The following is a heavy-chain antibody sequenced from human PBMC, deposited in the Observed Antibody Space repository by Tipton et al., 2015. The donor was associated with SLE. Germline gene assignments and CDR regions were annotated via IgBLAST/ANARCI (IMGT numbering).Heavy chain of an antibody. D-gene: IGHD3-22*01. V-gene: IGHV4-34*01. Sequence: TLSLTCAVYGGSFSGYYWSWIRQHPGKGLEWIGEINHSGSTYYNPSLKSRVTISVDRSKNQFSLKLSSVTAADTAVYYCARGWGSGSRFDYWGQGTLVTVSS. CDR2: INHSGST. CDR1: GGSFSGYY. CDR3: ARGWGSGSRFDY. J-gene: IGHJ4*02.